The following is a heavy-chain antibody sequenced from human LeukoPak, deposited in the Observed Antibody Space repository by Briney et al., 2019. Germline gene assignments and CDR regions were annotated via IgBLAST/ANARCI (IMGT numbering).Heavy chain of an antibody. Sequence: GESLKISCKGSGYSFTSYWIGWVRQMPGKGLEWMGIIYPGDSDTRNSPSFQGQVTISADKSISTAYLQWSSLKASDTAMYYCARDVRTFSGSYGGKPEGFDYWGQGTLVTVSS. V-gene: IGHV5-51*01. J-gene: IGHJ4*02. CDR2: IYPGDSDT. CDR1: GYSFTSYW. CDR3: ARDVRTFSGSYGGKPEGFDY. D-gene: IGHD4-23*01.